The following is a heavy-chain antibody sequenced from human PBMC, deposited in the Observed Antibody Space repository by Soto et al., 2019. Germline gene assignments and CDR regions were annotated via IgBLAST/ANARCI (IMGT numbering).Heavy chain of an antibody. Sequence: SETLSLTCTVSGGSISSYYWSWIRRPPGKGLEWIGYMYNTGITVYNPSFKSRVTISVDTSKIQFSLKLNSVTAADTAVYYCARDLWGYCGTDCYPLDVWGQGTTVTVSS. V-gene: IGHV4-59*01. D-gene: IGHD2-21*02. J-gene: IGHJ6*02. CDR2: MYNTGIT. CDR1: GGSISSYY. CDR3: ARDLWGYCGTDCYPLDV.